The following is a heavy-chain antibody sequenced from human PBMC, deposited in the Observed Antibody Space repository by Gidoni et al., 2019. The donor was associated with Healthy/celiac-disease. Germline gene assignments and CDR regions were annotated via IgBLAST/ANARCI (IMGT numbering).Heavy chain of an antibody. CDR2: IYFSAST. CDR3: ARLGLGDIVVVPAATAGYFDL. D-gene: IGHD2-2*01. J-gene: IGHJ2*01. CDR1: AGSIISTRYY. V-gene: IGHV4-39*01. Sequence: QLQLQESPPGLVKPSPTLSLTCTVSAGSIISTRYYWGWTRQPPGKGREGLGSIYFSASTYYTRSLKSSVTIDGDTTKNQWTLKLSTVAATDTSVYDCARLGLGDIVVVPAATAGYFDLWGRGTLVTVSS.